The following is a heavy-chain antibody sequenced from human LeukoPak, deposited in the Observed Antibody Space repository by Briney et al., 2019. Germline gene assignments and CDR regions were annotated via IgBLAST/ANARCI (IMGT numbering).Heavy chain of an antibody. D-gene: IGHD2-8*01. J-gene: IGHJ5*01. CDR1: GYTFTSYD. Sequence: GASVKVSCKASGYTFTSYDINRVRQATGQGLEWMGWTNPNSGNTGYAQKFQGRVTMTRNTSISTAYMELSSLRSEDTAVYYCAREAINGVWVDLWGQGTLVTVSS. CDR3: AREAINGVWVDL. V-gene: IGHV1-8*01. CDR2: TNPNSGNT.